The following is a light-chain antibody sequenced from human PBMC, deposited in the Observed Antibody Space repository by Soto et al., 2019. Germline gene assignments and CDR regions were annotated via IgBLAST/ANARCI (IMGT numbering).Light chain of an antibody. CDR1: QTIKTY. CDR2: DAT. V-gene: IGKV1-39*01. CDR3: QQSFVTPRT. Sequence: DIQMTQSPSSLPASVGDRVTITCRASQTIKTYLNWYQHKPGKAPNLLIHDATTLQTRDPSRFSGSGSVSYFTLTIRSLQLEDFATYSCQQSFVTPRTLGQGTKVDIK. J-gene: IGKJ1*01.